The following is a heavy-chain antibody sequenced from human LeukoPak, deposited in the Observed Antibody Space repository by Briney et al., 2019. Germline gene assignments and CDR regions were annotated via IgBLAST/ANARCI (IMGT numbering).Heavy chain of an antibody. Sequence: GGTLRLSCAASGFTFSSYAMSWVRQAPGKGLEWVSFIDSTGSTYYADSVKGGFTISRDNSRNTLYLQMNSLRVEDTAVYYCARRERLGYSYGRGTLDIWGQGTMVTVSS. CDR1: GFTFSSYA. CDR3: ARRERLGYSYGRGTLDI. D-gene: IGHD5-18*01. J-gene: IGHJ3*02. V-gene: IGHV3-66*01. CDR2: IDSTGST.